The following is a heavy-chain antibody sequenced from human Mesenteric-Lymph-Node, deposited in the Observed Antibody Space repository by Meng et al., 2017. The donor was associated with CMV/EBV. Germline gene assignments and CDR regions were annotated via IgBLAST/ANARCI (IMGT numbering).Heavy chain of an antibody. CDR2: IKQDGSEK. CDR1: GFTFSSYA. Sequence: GESLKISCAASGFTFSSYAMSWVRQAPGKGLEWVANIKQDGSEKYYVDSVKSRFTISRDNAKNSLYLQMNSLRAEDTAVYYCARVPQAVGAFDIWGQGTMVTVSS. CDR3: ARVPQAVGAFDI. V-gene: IGHV3-7*01. D-gene: IGHD4-23*01. J-gene: IGHJ3*02.